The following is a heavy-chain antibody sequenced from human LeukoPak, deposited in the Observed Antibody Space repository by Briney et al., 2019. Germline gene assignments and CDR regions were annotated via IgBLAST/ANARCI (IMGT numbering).Heavy chain of an antibody. J-gene: IGHJ5*02. CDR2: IYYSGST. D-gene: IGHD3-16*01. Sequence: PSETLSLTCTVSGGSISSSSYYWGWIRQPPGKGLEWIGSIYYSGSTYYNPSLKSRVTISVDTSKNQFSLKLSSVTAADTAVYYCARELRWGPHWFDPWGQGTLVTVSS. CDR3: ARELRWGPHWFDP. CDR1: GGSISSSSYY. V-gene: IGHV4-39*02.